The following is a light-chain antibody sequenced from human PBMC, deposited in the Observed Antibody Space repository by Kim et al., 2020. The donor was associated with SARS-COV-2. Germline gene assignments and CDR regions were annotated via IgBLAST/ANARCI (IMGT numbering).Light chain of an antibody. CDR3: LLSYSGLVF. V-gene: IGLV7-46*01. Sequence: PGRTGTLTCASSTGAVTSGHYASWFQHKPGQAPRTLSYDSTHKHSWTPARFSGSLLGGSAALTLSGAQPEDEADYYCLLSYSGLVFFGGGTQLTVL. J-gene: IGLJ2*01. CDR1: TGAVTSGHY. CDR2: DST.